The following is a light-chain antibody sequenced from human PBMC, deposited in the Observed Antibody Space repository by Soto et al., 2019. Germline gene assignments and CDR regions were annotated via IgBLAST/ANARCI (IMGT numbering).Light chain of an antibody. Sequence: SVLTQPASVSGSPGQSITISCTGTGSDIAGYNYVSWFQQHPGKAPKLMMYQVTIRPPGVSNRFSGAKSGNTASLTISGLQAEDEAEYYCSSFTSTTSLYVFGTG. CDR2: QVT. J-gene: IGLJ1*01. V-gene: IGLV2-14*01. CDR1: GSDIAGYNY. CDR3: SSFTSTTSLYV.